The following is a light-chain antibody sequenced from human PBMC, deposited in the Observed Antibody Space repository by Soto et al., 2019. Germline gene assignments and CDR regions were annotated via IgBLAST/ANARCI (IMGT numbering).Light chain of an antibody. CDR3: QQSYSTPFT. J-gene: IGKJ3*01. Sequence: DIQMTQSPSSLSASVGDRVTITCRASQTVSVYLNWDRQEPGKAPKLLIFSASTLQSGVPPRFSGSGSGTDFTLTISNLQPEDFATYYCQQSYSTPFTFGPGTKVDVK. V-gene: IGKV1-39*01. CDR2: SAS. CDR1: QTVSVY.